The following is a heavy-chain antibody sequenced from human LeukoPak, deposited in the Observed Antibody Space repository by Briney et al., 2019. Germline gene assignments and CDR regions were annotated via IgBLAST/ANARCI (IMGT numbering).Heavy chain of an antibody. Sequence: ASVKVSCKVSGCTLTELSMHWVRQAPGKGLEWMGGFDPEDGETIYAQKFQGRVTMTEDTSTDTAYMELSSLRSEDTAVYYCATGLIVGATYDDAFDIWGQGTMVTVSS. D-gene: IGHD1-26*01. CDR2: FDPEDGET. V-gene: IGHV1-24*01. J-gene: IGHJ3*02. CDR3: ATGLIVGATYDDAFDI. CDR1: GCTLTELS.